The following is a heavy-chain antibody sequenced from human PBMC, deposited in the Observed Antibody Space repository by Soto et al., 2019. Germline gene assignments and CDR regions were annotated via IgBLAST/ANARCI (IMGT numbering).Heavy chain of an antibody. V-gene: IGHV4-34*01. J-gene: IGHJ4*02. CDR2: INHSGST. D-gene: IGHD3-22*01. CDR1: GGSSSGYY. Sequence: SETLSLTCAVYGGSSSGYYWSWIRQPPGKGLEWIGEINHSGSTNYNPSLKSRVTISVDTSKNQFSLKLSSVTAADTAVYYCATSYDSSGYYGDWGQGTLVTVSS. CDR3: ATSYDSSGYYGD.